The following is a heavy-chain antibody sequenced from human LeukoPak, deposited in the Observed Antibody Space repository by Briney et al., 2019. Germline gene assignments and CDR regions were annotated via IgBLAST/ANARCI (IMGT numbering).Heavy chain of an antibody. J-gene: IGHJ5*02. Sequence: ASVKVSCKASGNTFTSYDINWVRQATGQGLEWMGWMNPNSGNTGYAQKFQGRVTMTRNTSISTAYMELSSLRSEDTAVYYCARGLTVRGNWFDPWGQGTLVTVSS. CDR2: MNPNSGNT. CDR1: GNTFTSYD. CDR3: ARGLTVRGNWFDP. D-gene: IGHD3-16*01. V-gene: IGHV1-8*01.